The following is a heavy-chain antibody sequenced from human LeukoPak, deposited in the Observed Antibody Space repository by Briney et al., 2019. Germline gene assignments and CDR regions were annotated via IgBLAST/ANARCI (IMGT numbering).Heavy chain of an antibody. J-gene: IGHJ4*02. D-gene: IGHD5-12*01. CDR1: GYTFTSYG. CDR2: ISAYNGNT. Sequence: ASVTVSCTASGYTFTSYGISWVRQAPGQGLEWMGWISAYNGNTNYAQKLQGRVTMTTDTSTSTAYMELGSLRSDDTAVYYCARDGRVATNDYWGQGTLVTVSS. CDR3: ARDGRVATNDY. V-gene: IGHV1-18*01.